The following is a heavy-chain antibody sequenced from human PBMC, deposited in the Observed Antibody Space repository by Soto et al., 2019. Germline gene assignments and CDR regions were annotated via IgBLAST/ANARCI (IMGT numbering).Heavy chain of an antibody. CDR3: ARVIYWSGSYWHYYGMDV. V-gene: IGHV1-18*01. D-gene: IGHD3-10*01. CDR2: ISAYNGNT. J-gene: IGHJ6*02. Sequence: ASVKVSCKASGYTFTSYGISWVRQAPGQGLEWMGWISAYNGNTNYAQKLQGRVTMTTDTSTSTAYMELRSLRSDDTAVYYCARVIYWSGSYWHYYGMDVRGPGTTVTVSS. CDR1: GYTFTSYG.